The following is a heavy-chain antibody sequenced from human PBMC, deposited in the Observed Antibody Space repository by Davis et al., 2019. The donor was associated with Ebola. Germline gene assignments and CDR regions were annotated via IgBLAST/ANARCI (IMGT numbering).Heavy chain of an antibody. CDR3: ARDSLLWFGELLSRRYYYYGMDV. V-gene: IGHV3-7*03. CDR1: GFTFSSYW. CDR2: IKQDGSDK. D-gene: IGHD3-10*01. Sequence: GGSLRLSCAASGFTFSSYWMSWVRQAPGKGLEWVANIKQDGSDKYYVDSVKGRFTISRDNAKNSLYLQMNSLRAEDTAVYYCARDSLLWFGELLSRRYYYYGMDVWGQGTTVTVSS. J-gene: IGHJ6*02.